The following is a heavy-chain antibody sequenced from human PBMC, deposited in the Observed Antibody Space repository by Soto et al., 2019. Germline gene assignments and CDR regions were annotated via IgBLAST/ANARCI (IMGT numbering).Heavy chain of an antibody. CDR3: ARWAARRFYYYGMDV. CDR2: INHSGST. D-gene: IGHD6-6*01. J-gene: IGHJ6*02. V-gene: IGHV4-34*01. Sequence: PSETLSLTCAVYGGSFSGYSWSWIRQPPGKGLEWIGEINHSGSTNYNPSLKSRVTISVDTSKNQFSLKLSSVTAADTAVYYCARWAARRFYYYGMDVWGQGTTVTVSS. CDR1: GGSFSGYS.